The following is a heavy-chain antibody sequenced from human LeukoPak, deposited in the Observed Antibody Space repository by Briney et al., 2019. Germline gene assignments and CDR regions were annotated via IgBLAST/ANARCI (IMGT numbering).Heavy chain of an antibody. CDR2: LDSSGST. J-gene: IGHJ6*03. Sequence: SETLSLTCTVSGGSISSRSDYWGWIRQTPGKGLEWIGNLDSSGSTYYNPSLKSRVTISVGTSKNQFSLNLRSVTAADTAIYFCSRSHDYGGLYFYYYMDVWGKGTTVPVFS. V-gene: IGHV4-39*01. CDR3: SRSHDYGGLYFYYYMDV. D-gene: IGHD4-23*01. CDR1: GGSISSRSDY.